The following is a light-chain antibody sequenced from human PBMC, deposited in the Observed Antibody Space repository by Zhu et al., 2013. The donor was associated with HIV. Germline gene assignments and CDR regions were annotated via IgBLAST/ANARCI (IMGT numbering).Light chain of an antibody. CDR1: QSVSSN. V-gene: IGKV3-20*01. CDR3: QQYGSSPIT. Sequence: DIVLTQSPGTLSVSPGERATLSCRASQSVSSNLAWYQQKPGQAPRLLIFRASSRAAGIPDRFSGSGSGTDFTLTISRLEPEDFAVYHCQQYGSSPITFGQGTRLEIK. J-gene: IGKJ5*01. CDR2: RAS.